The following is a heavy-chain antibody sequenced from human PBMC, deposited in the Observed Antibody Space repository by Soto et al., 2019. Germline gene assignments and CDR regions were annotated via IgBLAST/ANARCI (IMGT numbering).Heavy chain of an antibody. CDR3: GRGLGVLPDVLDP. CDR2: IYYTGGA. V-gene: IGHV4-31*03. D-gene: IGHD3-16*01. CDR1: GGSISSCGDY. J-gene: IGHJ4*02. Sequence: TLSLTCPVSGGSISSCGDYWSWIRQRPGKGLEWIGSIYYTGGAYYNPSLKSRLTLSVDTAKSQFSLQLTSVTAAATALSFWGRGLGVLPDVLDPWGRGTPAHVS.